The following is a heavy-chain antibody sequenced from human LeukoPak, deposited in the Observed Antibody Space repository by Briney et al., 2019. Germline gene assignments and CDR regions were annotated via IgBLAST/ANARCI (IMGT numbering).Heavy chain of an antibody. CDR3: ASSDTAMDLFDY. CDR2: IIPIFGTA. V-gene: IGHV1-69*06. CDR1: GGTFISYA. D-gene: IGHD5-18*01. J-gene: IGHJ4*02. Sequence: SVTVSCKASGGTFISYAISWVRQAPGQGREWMGGIIPIFGTANYAQKFQGRVTITADKSTSTAYMELSSLRSEDTAVYYCASSDTAMDLFDYWGQGTLVTVSS.